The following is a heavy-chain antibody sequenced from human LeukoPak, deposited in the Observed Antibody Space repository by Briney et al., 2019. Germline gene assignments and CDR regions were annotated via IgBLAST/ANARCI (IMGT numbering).Heavy chain of an antibody. Sequence: KSGGSLRLSCAASGFTFNDYWMNWVRQAPGKGLEWVSSISSSSSYIYYADSVKGRFTISRDNAKNSLYLQMNSLRAEDTAVYYCAREGPSGYGSGSLDYWGQGTLVTASS. CDR1: GFTFNDYW. J-gene: IGHJ4*02. CDR2: ISSSSSYI. V-gene: IGHV3-21*01. D-gene: IGHD3-10*01. CDR3: AREGPSGYGSGSLDY.